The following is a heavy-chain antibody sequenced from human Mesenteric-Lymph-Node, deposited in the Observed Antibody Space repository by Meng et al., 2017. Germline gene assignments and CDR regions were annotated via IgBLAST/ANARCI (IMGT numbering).Heavy chain of an antibody. V-gene: IGHV3-23*01. J-gene: IGHJ6*02. CDR2: ISGSGGST. CDR3: AKVLWTDYGGNSGVDYYYGMDV. Sequence: GGSLRLSCAASGFTFSSYAMNWVRQAPGKGLEWVSAISGSGGSTYYADSVKGRFTISRDNSKNTLYLQMNSLRAEDTAVYYCAKVLWTDYGGNSGVDYYYGMDVWGQGTMVTVSS. D-gene: IGHD4-23*01. CDR1: GFTFSSYA.